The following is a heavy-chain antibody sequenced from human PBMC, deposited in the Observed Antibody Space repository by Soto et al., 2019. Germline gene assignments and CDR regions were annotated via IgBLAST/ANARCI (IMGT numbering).Heavy chain of an antibody. Sequence: QVQLQESGPGLVTPSQTLSLTCTVSAGSIRSGDYYWTWIRQPPGKGLEWIGYIDHSGSAYYNPSLKSRANISIDTSINQFSLKMTSVTVADTAVYYCAGELGPFDFDHWGQGTLVSVSS. CDR1: AGSIRSGDYY. V-gene: IGHV4-30-4*01. J-gene: IGHJ4*02. D-gene: IGHD7-27*01. CDR2: IDHSGSA. CDR3: AGELGPFDFDH.